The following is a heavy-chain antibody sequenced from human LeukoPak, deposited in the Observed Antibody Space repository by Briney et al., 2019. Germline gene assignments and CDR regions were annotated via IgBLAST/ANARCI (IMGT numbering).Heavy chain of an antibody. D-gene: IGHD5-18*01. V-gene: IGHV3-30-3*01. CDR3: ARPRSLDTAMVPMDAFDI. J-gene: IGHJ3*02. CDR2: ISYDGSNK. Sequence: GRSLRLSCAASGFTFSSYAMHWVRQAPGKGLEWVAVISYDGSNKYYADSVKGRFTISRDNSKNTLYLQMNSLRAEDTAVYYCARPRSLDTAMVPMDAFDIWGQGTMVTVSS. CDR1: GFTFSSYA.